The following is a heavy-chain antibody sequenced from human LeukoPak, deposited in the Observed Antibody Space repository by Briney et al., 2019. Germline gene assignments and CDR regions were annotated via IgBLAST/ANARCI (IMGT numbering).Heavy chain of an antibody. CDR2: INPNSGGT. CDR1: GYTFTGYY. D-gene: IGHD6-19*01. CDR3: ARSGYSSGWGVDY. V-gene: IGHV1-2*02. Sequence: APVKVSCKASGYTFTGYYMHWVRQAPGQGLEWMGWINPNSGGTNYAQKLQGRVTMTTDTSTSTAYMELRSLRSEDTAVYYCARSGYSSGWGVDYWGQGTLVTVSS. J-gene: IGHJ4*02.